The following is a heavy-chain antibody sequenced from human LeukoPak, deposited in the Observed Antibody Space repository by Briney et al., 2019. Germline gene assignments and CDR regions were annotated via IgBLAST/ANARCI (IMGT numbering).Heavy chain of an antibody. J-gene: IGHJ4*02. Sequence: ASVKVSCKASGYTFTGYYMHWVRQAPGQGLEWMGWINPNSGGTNYAQKFQGRVTMTRDTSISTAYMELSRLRSDDTAVYYCEREYYYGSGGTDYWGQETLVTVSS. CDR3: EREYYYGSGGTDY. CDR2: INPNSGGT. V-gene: IGHV1-2*02. CDR1: GYTFTGYY. D-gene: IGHD3-10*01.